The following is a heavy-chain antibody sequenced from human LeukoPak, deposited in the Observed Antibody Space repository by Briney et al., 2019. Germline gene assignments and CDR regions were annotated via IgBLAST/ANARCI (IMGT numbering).Heavy chain of an antibody. Sequence: GRSLRLSCAASGFTFSYYAMHWVRQAPGNGLEWVAVISDDGRNKNYADSVKGRFTISRDSSNNTLYLQMNSLRAEETGVYFCAKDRETTASGTFDFRGQGTLVTVSS. D-gene: IGHD6-13*01. CDR3: AKDRETTASGTFDF. V-gene: IGHV3-30*18. CDR1: GFTFSYYA. CDR2: ISDDGRNK. J-gene: IGHJ4*02.